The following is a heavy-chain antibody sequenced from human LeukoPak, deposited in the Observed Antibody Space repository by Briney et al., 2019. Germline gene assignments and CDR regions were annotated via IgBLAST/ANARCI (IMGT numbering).Heavy chain of an antibody. CDR2: ISSSSSYI. CDR1: GFTFSSYS. V-gene: IGHV3-21*01. CDR3: ARGYYYGSGSYYPPYYFDY. Sequence: GGSLRLSCAASGFTFSSYSMNRVRQAPGKGLEWVSSISSSSSYIYYADSVKGRFTISRDNAKNSLYLQMNSLRAEDTAVYYCARGYYYGSGSYYPPYYFDYWGQGTLVTVSS. J-gene: IGHJ4*02. D-gene: IGHD3-10*01.